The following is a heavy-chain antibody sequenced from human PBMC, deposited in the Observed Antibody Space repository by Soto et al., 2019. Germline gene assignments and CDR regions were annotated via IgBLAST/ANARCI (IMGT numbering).Heavy chain of an antibody. CDR3: ARGTYYYDSSGYST. V-gene: IGHV4-31*03. D-gene: IGHD3-22*01. Sequence: SETLSLTCTVSGGSISSGGYYWSWIRQHPGKGLEWIGYIYYSGSTYCNPSLKSRVTISVDTSKNQFSLKLSSVTAADTAVYYCARGTYYYDSSGYSTWGQGTLVTVSS. J-gene: IGHJ5*02. CDR2: IYYSGST. CDR1: GGSISSGGYY.